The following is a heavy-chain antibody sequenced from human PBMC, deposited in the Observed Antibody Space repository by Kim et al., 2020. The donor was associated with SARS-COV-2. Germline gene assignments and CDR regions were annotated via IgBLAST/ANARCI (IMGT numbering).Heavy chain of an antibody. CDR3: ARDWGDIVVVPAAAANDAFDI. CDR2: ISAYNGNT. J-gene: IGHJ3*02. V-gene: IGHV1-18*04. Sequence: ASVKVSCKASGYTFTSYGISWVRQAPGQGLEWMGWISAYNGNTNYAQKLQGRVTMTTDTSTSTAYMELRSLRSDDTAVYYCARDWGDIVVVPAAAANDAFDIWGQGTMVTVSS. CDR1: GYTFTSYG. D-gene: IGHD2-2*01.